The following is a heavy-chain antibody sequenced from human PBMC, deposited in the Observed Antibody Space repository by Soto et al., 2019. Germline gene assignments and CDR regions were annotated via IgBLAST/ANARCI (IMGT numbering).Heavy chain of an antibody. D-gene: IGHD1-26*01. CDR1: GFTFSSYA. J-gene: IGHJ6*02. Sequence: QPGGSLRLSCAASGFTFSSYAMTWVRQAPGKRLEWVSGISGSGGTTSYTDSVKGRFTISRDNSKKTLFLEMKSLGVEDTAVYFCARDVWETTSRYYGLDLWGLGTTVTVSS. CDR2: ISGSGGTT. CDR3: ARDVWETTSRYYGLDL. V-gene: IGHV3-23*01.